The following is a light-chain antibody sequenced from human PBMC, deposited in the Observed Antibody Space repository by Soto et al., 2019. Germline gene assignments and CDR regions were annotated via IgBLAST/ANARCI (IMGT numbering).Light chain of an antibody. CDR2: DTS. CDR1: QRSSTY. Sequence: ESVLTQSPVTLSLSPGEGATLSCRASQRSSTYLAWYQQKPGQAPRLLIYDTSKRATAIPARFSGGGSGTDFTLTISSLEPEDFAVYFCQQRSNWPPLWTFGQGTRVEIK. J-gene: IGKJ1*01. CDR3: QQRSNWPPLWT. V-gene: IGKV3-11*01.